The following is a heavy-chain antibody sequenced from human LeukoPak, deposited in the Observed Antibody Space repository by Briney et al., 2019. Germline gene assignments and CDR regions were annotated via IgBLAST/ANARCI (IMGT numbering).Heavy chain of an antibody. J-gene: IGHJ4*02. CDR1: GFIFNNYG. CDR2: TSGSGGST. CDR3: AKNGGSQCYSHLDY. D-gene: IGHD2-15*01. Sequence: SGGSLRLSCAASGFIFNNYGLVWVRQAPGKGLEWISGTSGSGGSTYYANSVKGRFTISRDNSKNTLYLEMNSLRAEDTAVYYCAKNGGSQCYSHLDYWGRGSLVTVSS. V-gene: IGHV3-23*01.